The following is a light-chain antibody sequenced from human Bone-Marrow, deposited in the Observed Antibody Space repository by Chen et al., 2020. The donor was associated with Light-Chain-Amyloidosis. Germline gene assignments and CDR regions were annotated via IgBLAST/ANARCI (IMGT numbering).Light chain of an antibody. CDR2: DNN. Sequence: QAVLTQPPSVSAAPGQNVTISCSGSTSNLGNNYVSWFRHLPGTAPKLLIYDNNERPSGISDRFSGSKSATSAALGISGLRTGDEADYYCGTWDSSLSAAVFGGGTKVTVL. J-gene: IGLJ2*01. CDR3: GTWDSSLSAAV. CDR1: TSNLGNNY. V-gene: IGLV1-51*01.